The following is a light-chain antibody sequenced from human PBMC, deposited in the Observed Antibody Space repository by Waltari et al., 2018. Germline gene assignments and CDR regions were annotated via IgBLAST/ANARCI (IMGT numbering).Light chain of an antibody. CDR2: DAS. J-gene: IGKJ5*01. CDR3: QQYGKSPFA. Sequence: ELALTPSPGPPSLSPGERGTLSCRASQRLSRDYVDWYQQKPGQAPRLLFYDASSRATGIPDRFSGSGSGTDFTLTISRLEPGDFAVYYCQQYGKSPFAFGQGTRLEIK. V-gene: IGKV3-20*01. CDR1: QRLSRDY.